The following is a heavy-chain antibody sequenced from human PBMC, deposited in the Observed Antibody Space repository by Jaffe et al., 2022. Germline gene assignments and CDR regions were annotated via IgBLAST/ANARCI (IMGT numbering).Heavy chain of an antibody. Sequence: EVQLLESGGGLVQPGGSLRLSCAASGFTFSSYAMSWVRQAPGKGLEWVSAISGSGGSTYYADSVKGRFTISRDNSKNTLYLQMNSLRAEDTAVYYCAKDLTIYCSGGSCYSGWFDPWGQGTLVTVSS. CDR1: GFTFSSYA. J-gene: IGHJ5*02. CDR3: AKDLTIYCSGGSCYSGWFDP. D-gene: IGHD2-15*01. V-gene: IGHV3-23*01. CDR2: ISGSGGST.